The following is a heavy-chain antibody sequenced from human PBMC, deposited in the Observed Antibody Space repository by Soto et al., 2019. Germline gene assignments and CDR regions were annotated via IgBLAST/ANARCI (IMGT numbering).Heavy chain of an antibody. J-gene: IGHJ3*02. Sequence: GESLKISCKGSGYDFTQYWIAWVRQTPGKGLEWMGAIYPSDSYTNYSPSFQGHVTISADKSISTAYLQWSSLKASDTAMYYCARPHGQNAFDIWGQGTMVTVSS. V-gene: IGHV5-10-1*01. CDR3: ARPHGQNAFDI. CDR1: GYDFTQYW. CDR2: IYPSDSYT.